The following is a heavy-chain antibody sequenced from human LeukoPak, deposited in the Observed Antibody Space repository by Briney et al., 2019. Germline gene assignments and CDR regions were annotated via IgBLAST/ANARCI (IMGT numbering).Heavy chain of an antibody. V-gene: IGHV4-59*01. CDR1: GGSISRYY. CDR3: ARVGYYYDSSGFYDY. D-gene: IGHD3-22*01. CDR2: ICYSGSN. J-gene: IGHJ4*02. Sequence: SETLSLTCSVSGGSISRYYWSWIRQPPGKGLEWVGYICYSGSNNYNPSLKSRVTISVDTSKNQFSLKLSAVTAADTPVYYCARVGYYYDSSGFYDYWGQGTLVTDSS.